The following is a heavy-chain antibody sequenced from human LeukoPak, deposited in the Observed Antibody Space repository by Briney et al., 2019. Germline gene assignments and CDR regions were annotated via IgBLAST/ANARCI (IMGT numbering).Heavy chain of an antibody. J-gene: IGHJ5*02. D-gene: IGHD6-13*01. Sequence: GSLRLSCAASGFTFSSYSMNWVRQPPGKGLEWIGSIYYSGSTYYNPSLKSRVTISVDTSKNQFSLKLSSVTAADTAVYYCARDRSSSWYRVGWFDPWGQGTLVTVSS. CDR3: ARDRSSSWYRVGWFDP. V-gene: IGHV4-39*07. CDR1: GFTFSSYS. CDR2: IYYSGST.